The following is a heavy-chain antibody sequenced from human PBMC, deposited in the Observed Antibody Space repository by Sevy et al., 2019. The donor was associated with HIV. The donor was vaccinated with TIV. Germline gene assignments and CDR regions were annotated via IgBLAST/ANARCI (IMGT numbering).Heavy chain of an antibody. Sequence: ASVKVSCKASGYTFKFYGFTWVRQAPGQGLEWMGWISGHNGNSNYAQKFLGRVTMTTDTATNTGFMEMRSLRSDDTAVYYCATYVVGITYHMDVWGKGTTVTVSS. J-gene: IGHJ6*03. CDR1: GYTFKFYG. CDR2: ISGHNGNS. CDR3: ATYVVGITYHMDV. D-gene: IGHD1-26*01. V-gene: IGHV1-18*01.